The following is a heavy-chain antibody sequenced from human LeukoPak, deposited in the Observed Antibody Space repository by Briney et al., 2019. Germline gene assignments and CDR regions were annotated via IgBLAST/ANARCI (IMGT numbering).Heavy chain of an antibody. CDR2: TYHSGGT. CDR3: ARQRGSGTYSAYYFDS. J-gene: IGHJ4*02. V-gene: IGHV4-38-2*01. Sequence: SETLSLTCAVSGYSISSGYYWGWIRQPPGKGLEWIGSTYHSGGTYYNPSHKSRITISVDTSKNQFSLKLTSVTAADTPVYYCARQRGSGTYSAYYFDSWGQGTLVTVSS. D-gene: IGHD3-10*01. CDR1: GYSISSGYY.